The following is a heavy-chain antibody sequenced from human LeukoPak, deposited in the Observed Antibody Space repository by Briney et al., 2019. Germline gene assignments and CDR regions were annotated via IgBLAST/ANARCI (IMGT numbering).Heavy chain of an antibody. V-gene: IGHV1-69*06. J-gene: IGHJ6*03. Sequence: GASVKVSCKASGGTFSSYAISWVRQAPGQGLEWMGRIIPIFGTANYAQKFQGRVTITADKSTSTAYMELSSLRSEDTAVYYCARDRVQLWFDNYYYMDVWGKGTKVTVSS. D-gene: IGHD5-18*01. CDR3: ARDRVQLWFDNYYYMDV. CDR1: GGTFSSYA. CDR2: IIPIFGTA.